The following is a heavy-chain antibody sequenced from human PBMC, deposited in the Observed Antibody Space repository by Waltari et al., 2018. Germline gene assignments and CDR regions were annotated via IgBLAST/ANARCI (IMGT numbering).Heavy chain of an antibody. V-gene: IGHV4-61*02. CDR2: IYTSGGT. CDR1: GGSISSGSYY. J-gene: IGHJ4*02. CDR3: ARDRGRYFDY. Sequence: QVQLQESGPGLVKPSQTLSLTCTVSGGSISSGSYYWSWIRQPAGKGLEWVGRIYTSGGTNYHPALKSRVTISVDTSKNQFSRKLSSVTAADTAVYYCARDRGRYFDYWGQGTLVTVSS. D-gene: IGHD3-10*01.